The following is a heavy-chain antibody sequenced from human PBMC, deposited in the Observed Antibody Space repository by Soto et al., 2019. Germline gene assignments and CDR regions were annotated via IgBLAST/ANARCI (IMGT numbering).Heavy chain of an antibody. CDR1: GYTFTSYA. Sequence: GASVKVSCKASGYTFTSYAMHWVRQAPGQRLEWMGWINAGNGNTKYSQKFQGRVTITRDTSASTAYMELSSLRSEDTAVYYCAREELIIARPKYYMDVWGKGTTVTVSS. CDR2: INAGNGNT. J-gene: IGHJ6*03. CDR3: AREELIIARPKYYMDV. V-gene: IGHV1-3*01. D-gene: IGHD1-7*01.